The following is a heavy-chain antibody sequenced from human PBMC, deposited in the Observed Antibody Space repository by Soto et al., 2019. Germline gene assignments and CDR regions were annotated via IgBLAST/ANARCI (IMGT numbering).Heavy chain of an antibody. Sequence: EVQLVETGGGLIQPGGSLRLSCAASGLTVSSNYMSWVRQAPGKGLEWVSVIYSGGTTNYEDSVKGRFTISRDNSKNTLYLQMNSLRVEDTAVYYCARFSTYYGIDVWGQGTTVTVSS. CDR2: IYSGGTT. CDR1: GLTVSSNY. J-gene: IGHJ6*02. CDR3: ARFSTYYGIDV. V-gene: IGHV3-53*02.